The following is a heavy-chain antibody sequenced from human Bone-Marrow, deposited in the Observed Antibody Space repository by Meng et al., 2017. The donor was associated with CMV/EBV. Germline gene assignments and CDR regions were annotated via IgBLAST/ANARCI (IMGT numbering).Heavy chain of an antibody. V-gene: IGHV4-59*01. CDR3: ARSLFPPVTPLKPNWFDP. J-gene: IGHJ5*02. Sequence: SETLSLTCTVSGGSISSYYWSWIRQPPGKGLEWIGYIYYSGSTNYNPSLKSRVTISVDTSKNQFSLKLSSVTAADTAVYYCARSLFPPVTPLKPNWFDPWGQGTLVTVSS. CDR1: GGSISSYY. D-gene: IGHD4-17*01. CDR2: IYYSGST.